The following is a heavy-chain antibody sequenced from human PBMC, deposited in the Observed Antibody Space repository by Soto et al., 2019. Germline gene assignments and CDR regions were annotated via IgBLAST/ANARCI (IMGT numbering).Heavy chain of an antibody. CDR2: IRSKANSYAT. V-gene: IGHV3-73*01. Sequence: GGSLRLSCAASGFTFSGSAMHWVRQASGKGLEWVGRIRSKANSYATAYAASVKGRFTISRDDSKNTAYLQMNSLKTEDTAVYYCTRLRYGGNSVSWFDPWGQGTLVTVSS. D-gene: IGHD2-21*02. J-gene: IGHJ5*02. CDR3: TRLRYGGNSVSWFDP. CDR1: GFTFSGSA.